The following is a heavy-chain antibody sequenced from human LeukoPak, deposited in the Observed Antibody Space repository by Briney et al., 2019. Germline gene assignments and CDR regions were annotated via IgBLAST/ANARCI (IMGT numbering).Heavy chain of an antibody. V-gene: IGHV3-23*01. CDR2: ISGSGGST. CDR1: GFTFSTYG. J-gene: IGHJ4*02. CDR3: ARVHAAGTHWGY. Sequence: SGGSLRLSCAASGFTFSTYGMSWVRQAPGKGLEWVSAISGSGGSTYYADSVKGRFTISRDNSKNTLYLQMNSLRAEDTAVYYCARVHAAGTHWGYWGQGTLVTVSS. D-gene: IGHD6-13*01.